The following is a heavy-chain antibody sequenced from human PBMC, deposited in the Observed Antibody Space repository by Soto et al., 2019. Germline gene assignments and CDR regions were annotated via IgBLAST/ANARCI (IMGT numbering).Heavy chain of an antibody. Sequence: GVSLRLSCAASGFTLSNYAMHWVRQAPGKGLERVAVIWYDGSYKYYADSVKGRFTISRDSSKNTLYLQVNSLRADDTAMYYCARKGSGWTFDYWGQGTLVTVSS. V-gene: IGHV3-33*01. CDR3: ARKGSGWTFDY. CDR2: IWYDGSYK. D-gene: IGHD6-19*01. CDR1: GFTLSNYA. J-gene: IGHJ4*02.